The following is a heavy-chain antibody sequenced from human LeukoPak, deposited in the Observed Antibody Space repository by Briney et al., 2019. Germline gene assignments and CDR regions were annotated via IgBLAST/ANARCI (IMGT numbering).Heavy chain of an antibody. CDR3: ARSTTVTTFDY. Sequence: SQTLSLTCAVSGGSISSGGYSWSWIRQPPGKGLEWIGYIYHSGSTYYNPSLKSRATISVDRSKNQFSLKLSSVTAADTAVYYCARSTTVTTFDYWGQGTLVTVSS. V-gene: IGHV4-30-2*01. CDR2: IYHSGST. CDR1: GGSISSGGYS. D-gene: IGHD4-17*01. J-gene: IGHJ4*02.